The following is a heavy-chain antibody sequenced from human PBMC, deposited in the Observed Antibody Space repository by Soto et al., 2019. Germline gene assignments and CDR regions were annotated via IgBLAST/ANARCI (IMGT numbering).Heavy chain of an antibody. J-gene: IGHJ3*02. D-gene: IGHD2-21*01. CDR1: GGSISSGGYY. Sequence: SETLSLTCTVSGGSISSGGYYWSWIRQHPGKGLEWIGYMYYIGSTYYNPSLKSRVTISVDTSKNQFSLKLTSVTAADTAVYYCGRGRYHFGGIGAFDIWGQGTMVTVS. V-gene: IGHV4-31*03. CDR3: GRGRYHFGGIGAFDI. CDR2: MYYIGST.